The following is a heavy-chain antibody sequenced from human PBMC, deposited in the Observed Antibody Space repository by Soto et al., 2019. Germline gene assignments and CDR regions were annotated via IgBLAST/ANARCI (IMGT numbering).Heavy chain of an antibody. CDR2: IIPIFGTA. V-gene: IGHV1-69*12. CDR3: ARGGYYDSSGYYHHQYYYFDY. Sequence: QVQLVQSGAEVKKPGSSVKVSCKASGGTFSSYAISWVRQAPGQGLEWMGGIIPIFGTANYAQKFQGRVTITADESTSTAYMELSSLRSEDTAVYYCARGGYYDSSGYYHHQYYYFDYWGQGTLVTVSS. J-gene: IGHJ4*02. D-gene: IGHD3-22*01. CDR1: GGTFSSYA.